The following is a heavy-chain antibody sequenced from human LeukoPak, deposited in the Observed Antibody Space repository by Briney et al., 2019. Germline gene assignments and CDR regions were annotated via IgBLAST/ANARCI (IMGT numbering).Heavy chain of an antibody. CDR3: ARAKGGSSWYAGWFDP. J-gene: IGHJ5*02. V-gene: IGHV4-30-4*08. CDR2: IYYSGST. D-gene: IGHD6-13*01. CDR1: GGSISSGDYY. Sequence: SETLSLTCTVSGGSISSGDYYWSWIRQPPGKGLEWIGYIYYSGSTYYNPSLKSRVTISVDTSKNQFSLKLSSVTAADTAVYYCARAKGGSSWYAGWFDPWGQGTLVTVSS.